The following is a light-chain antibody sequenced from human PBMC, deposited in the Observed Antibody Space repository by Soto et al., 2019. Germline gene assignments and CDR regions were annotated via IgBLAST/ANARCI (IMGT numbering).Light chain of an antibody. CDR3: ASWDDSLSVVV. CDR1: NSNIGSNP. Sequence: QSVLTQPPSASGTPGQRVTISCSGSNSNIGSNPVNWYRQLPGTAPKLLIHSNNQRPLRVTDRFSGSKSGTSSSLASSGLQSEDEADYYCASWDDSLSVVVFGGGTKLTVL. CDR2: SNN. V-gene: IGLV1-44*01. J-gene: IGLJ2*01.